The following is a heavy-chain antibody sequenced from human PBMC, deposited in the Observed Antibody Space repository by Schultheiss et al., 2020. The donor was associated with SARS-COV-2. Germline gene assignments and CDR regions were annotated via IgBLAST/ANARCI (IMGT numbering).Heavy chain of an antibody. J-gene: IGHJ6*02. CDR2: IRSKANNYAT. V-gene: IGHV3-73*01. Sequence: GGSLRLSCAASGFTFSGSAMHWVRQASGKGLEWVGHIRSKANNYATAYAASVKGRFTISRDDSKNTAYLQMNSLKTEDTAVYYCTRRNDFWSGYYPETYYYYYAMDVWGQGTTVTVSS. CDR1: GFTFSGSA. CDR3: TRRNDFWSGYYPETYYYYYAMDV. D-gene: IGHD3-3*01.